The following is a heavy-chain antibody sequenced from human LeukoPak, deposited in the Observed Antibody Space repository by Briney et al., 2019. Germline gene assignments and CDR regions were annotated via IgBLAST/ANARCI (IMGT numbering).Heavy chain of an antibody. V-gene: IGHV4-59*01. Sequence: SETLSLTCTVSGDSITNYFWSWIRQPPGKGLEWIGYIYYTGNTNYKPSLKSRATISVDTSTNQFSLRLRCVTAADTAVYYWARGRVAYSAYYFDYWGRGTLVTVSS. CDR1: GDSITNYF. J-gene: IGHJ4*02. CDR3: ARGRVAYSAYYFDY. D-gene: IGHD2-15*01. CDR2: IYYTGNT.